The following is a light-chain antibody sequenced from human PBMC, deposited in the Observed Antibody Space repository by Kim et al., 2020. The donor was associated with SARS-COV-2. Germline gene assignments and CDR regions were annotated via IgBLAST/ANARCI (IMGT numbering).Light chain of an antibody. CDR1: TSNIGAGHD. V-gene: IGLV1-40*01. Sequence: APGQRVTISCTGSTSNIGAGHDVNWYQQIPGTAPKLFIYANGHRPSGVPDRYSGSKSGTSASLAITGLQAEDEADYYCQSYDSSPVFGGGTQLTVL. CDR2: ANG. J-gene: IGLJ2*01. CDR3: QSYDSSPV.